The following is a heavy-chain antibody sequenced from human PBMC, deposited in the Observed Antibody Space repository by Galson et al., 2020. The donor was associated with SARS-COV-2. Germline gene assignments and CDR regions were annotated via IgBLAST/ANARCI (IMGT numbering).Heavy chain of an antibody. CDR3: ARGRVIMGYCSSTSCYGVVSYYYYYYMDV. Sequence: SETLSLTCAVYGGSFSGYYWSWIRQPPGKGLEWIGEINHSGSTNYNPSLKSRVTISVDTSKNQFSLKLSSVTAADTAVYYCARGRVIMGYCSSTSCYGVVSYYYYYYMDVWGKGTTVTISS. V-gene: IGHV4-34*01. J-gene: IGHJ6*03. D-gene: IGHD2-2*01. CDR1: GGSFSGYY. CDR2: INHSGST.